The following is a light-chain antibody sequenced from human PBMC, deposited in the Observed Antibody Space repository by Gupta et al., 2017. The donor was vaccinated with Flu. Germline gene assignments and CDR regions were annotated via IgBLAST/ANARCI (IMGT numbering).Light chain of an antibody. CDR1: QSVLYSSNNKNY. J-gene: IGKJ1*01. Sequence: DIVMTQSPDSLAVSLGERATINCKSSQSVLYSSNNKNYLAWYQQKPGQPPKVLIYWASTRESGVPDRFSGSGSGTDFTLTSSSLQAEDVAVYYCQQYQSTPWTFGQGTKVEIK. V-gene: IGKV4-1*01. CDR3: QQYQSTPWT. CDR2: WAS.